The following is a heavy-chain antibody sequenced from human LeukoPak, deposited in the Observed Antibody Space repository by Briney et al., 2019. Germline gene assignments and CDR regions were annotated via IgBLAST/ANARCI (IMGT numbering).Heavy chain of an antibody. J-gene: IGHJ4*02. Sequence: ASLKASCKASGYTFTGYYMHWVRPARGPGLEWMGWINPNSGGTNYVQKFQGRVTMTSDTPITTAYMQLSRLRSDDTAVYYCGSSPTSECSGGSCYSYWGQGTLVTVSS. CDR1: GYTFTGYY. CDR3: GSSPTSECSGGSCYSY. CDR2: INPNSGGT. V-gene: IGHV1-2*02. D-gene: IGHD2-15*01.